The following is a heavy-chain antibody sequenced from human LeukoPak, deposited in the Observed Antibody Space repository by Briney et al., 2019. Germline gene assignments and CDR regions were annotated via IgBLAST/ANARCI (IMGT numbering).Heavy chain of an antibody. Sequence: GGSLRLSCAASGFTLSSYIMNWVRQTPGKGLEWVSYISSSGTTIHYADSVKGRFTISRDNAKNSLYLQMNSLRAEDTAVYYCARDIGSSNWYYFDNWGQGTLVTVSS. D-gene: IGHD6-13*01. V-gene: IGHV3-48*01. CDR1: GFTLSSYI. CDR3: ARDIGSSNWYYFDN. CDR2: ISSSGTTI. J-gene: IGHJ4*02.